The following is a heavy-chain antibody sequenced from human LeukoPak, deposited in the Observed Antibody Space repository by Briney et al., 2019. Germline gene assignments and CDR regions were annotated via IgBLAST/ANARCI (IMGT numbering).Heavy chain of an antibody. CDR1: GYTFTGYY. CDR2: INPNSGGT. D-gene: IGHD6-6*01. V-gene: IGHV1-2*06. Sequence: SVKVSCKASGYTFTGYYMHWVRQAPGQGLEWMGRINPNSGGTNYAQKFQGRVTMTRDTSISTAYMELSRLRSDDTAVYYCARVNIAARGRIFDYWGQGTLVTVSS. J-gene: IGHJ4*02. CDR3: ARVNIAARGRIFDY.